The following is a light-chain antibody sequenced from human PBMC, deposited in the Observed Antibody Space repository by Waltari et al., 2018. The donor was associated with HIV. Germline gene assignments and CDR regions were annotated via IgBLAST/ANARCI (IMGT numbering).Light chain of an antibody. CDR2: DVS. V-gene: IGLV2-11*01. CDR3: CSYAGSYTFYV. J-gene: IGLJ1*01. CDR1: SSDVGGYNY. Sequence: QSALTQPRSVSGSPGQPVTISCTGTSSDVGGYNYVSWYQQHPGKAPKLMIYDVSKRPSGVPDRFSGSKSGNTASLTISGLQAEDEADYYCCSYAGSYTFYVFGTGTKVTVL.